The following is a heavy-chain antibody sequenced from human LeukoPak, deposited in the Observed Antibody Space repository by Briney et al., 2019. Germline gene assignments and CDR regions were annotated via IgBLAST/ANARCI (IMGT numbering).Heavy chain of an antibody. CDR2: IIPILGIA. D-gene: IGHD6-13*01. CDR1: GGTFSSYT. CDR3: ARDFPSSSWVYFDY. V-gene: IGHV1-69*04. Sequence: SVKVSCKGPGGTFSSYTISWVRQAPGQGLEWMGRIIPILGIANYAQKFQGRVTITADKSTSTAYMELSSLRSEDTAVYYCARDFPSSSWVYFDYWGQGTLVTVSS. J-gene: IGHJ4*02.